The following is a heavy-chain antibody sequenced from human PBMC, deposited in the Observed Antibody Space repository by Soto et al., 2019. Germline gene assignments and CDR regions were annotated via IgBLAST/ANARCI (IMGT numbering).Heavy chain of an antibody. J-gene: IGHJ4*02. CDR2: IYYSGST. Sequence: QLQLHESGPGLVKPSETLSLTCAVSGDSMSSSDYYWGLIRQPPGKGLEWIGSIYYSGSTYYNPSRQSRVAISVDTSKNQFSLKLKSVNAADTAIYYCARRTVNIRTFYSGLKTHCFDYWGQGAPVTVSS. CDR1: GDSMSSSDYY. D-gene: IGHD6-19*01. CDR3: ARRTVNIRTFYSGLKTHCFDY. V-gene: IGHV4-39*01.